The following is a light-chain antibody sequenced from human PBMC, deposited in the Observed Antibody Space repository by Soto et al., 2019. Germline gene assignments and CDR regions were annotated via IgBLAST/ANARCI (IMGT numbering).Light chain of an antibody. CDR2: DAS. CDR3: QQYNSYFWT. V-gene: IGKV1-5*01. CDR1: QSISRW. Sequence: DIQMTQSPSTVSGSVGDRVTITCRASQSISRWLAWHQQKPGKAPKLLIYDASSLENGVPSRFSGSGSGTEFTLTISSLQPDDFAIYYCQQYNSYFWTFGQGTKVEIK. J-gene: IGKJ1*01.